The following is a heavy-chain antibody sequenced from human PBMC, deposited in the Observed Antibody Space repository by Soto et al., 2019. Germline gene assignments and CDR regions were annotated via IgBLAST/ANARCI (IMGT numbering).Heavy chain of an antibody. CDR2: IIPIFGTA. V-gene: IGHV1-69*13. J-gene: IGHJ5*01. D-gene: IGHD1-7*01. CDR3: ARDPGTSLNWFDS. CDR1: GGTFSSYA. Sequence: ASVKVSCKASGGTFSSYAISWVRQAPGQGLEWMGGIIPIFGTANYAQKFQGRVTITADESTSTAYMELSSLRSEDAAVYYCARDPGTSLNWFDSWGQGTLVTVSS.